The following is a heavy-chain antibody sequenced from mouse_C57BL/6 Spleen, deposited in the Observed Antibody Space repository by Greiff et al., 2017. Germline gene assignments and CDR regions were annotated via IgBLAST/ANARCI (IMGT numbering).Heavy chain of an antibody. CDR2: ISGGGGNT. V-gene: IGHV5-9*01. Sequence: DVKLVESGGGLVKPGGSLKLSCAASGFTFSSYTMSWVRQTPEKRLEWVATISGGGGNTYYPDSVQGRFTISRDTAKNTLYLQMSSLRSEGTAWYYGARRYSGYWCFDVGGTGTTVTVSS. D-gene: IGHD2-14*01. CDR1: GFTFSSYT. CDR3: ARRYSGYWCFDV. J-gene: IGHJ1*03.